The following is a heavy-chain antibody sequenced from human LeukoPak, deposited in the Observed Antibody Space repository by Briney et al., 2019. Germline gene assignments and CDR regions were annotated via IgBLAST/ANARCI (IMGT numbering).Heavy chain of an antibody. V-gene: IGHV5-51*01. CDR1: GYSFTSYW. J-gene: IGHJ4*02. CDR2: IYPGDSDT. Sequence: GESLKISCKGSGYSFTSYWIGWVRQVPGKGLEWMGIIYPGDSDTRYSPSFQGQVTISADKSISTAYLQWSSLKASDTAMYYCARIISRFGELLYPDYWGQGTLVTVSS. D-gene: IGHD3-10*02. CDR3: ARIISRFGELLYPDY.